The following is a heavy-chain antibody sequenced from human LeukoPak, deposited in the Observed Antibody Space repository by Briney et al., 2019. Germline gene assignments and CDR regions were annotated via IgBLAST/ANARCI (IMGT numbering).Heavy chain of an antibody. Sequence: SETLSLTCTVSGGSISSSNWWSWVRQPPGKGLEWIGEIYHSGSANYNPSLKSRVTISVDKSKNQFSLKLTSVTAADTAVYYCARVSSGSYYFDYWGQGTLVTVSS. CDR1: GGSISSSNW. CDR2: IYHSGSA. J-gene: IGHJ4*02. V-gene: IGHV4-4*02. D-gene: IGHD1-26*01. CDR3: ARVSSGSYYFDY.